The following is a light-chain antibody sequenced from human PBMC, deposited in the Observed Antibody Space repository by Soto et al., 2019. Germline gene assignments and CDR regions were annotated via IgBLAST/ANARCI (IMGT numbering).Light chain of an antibody. CDR1: ESVGSD. Sequence: ENVLTQSPATLSLSPGEGATLSCRASESVGSDLAWYQQKPGQPPRLLIYDVSGRATGVPARFSGSGSGTDFTLTISTLEPQDCAVYYCQQRDSWHLTFGGGTKVEIK. CDR3: QQRDSWHLT. CDR2: DVS. J-gene: IGKJ4*01. V-gene: IGKV3-11*01.